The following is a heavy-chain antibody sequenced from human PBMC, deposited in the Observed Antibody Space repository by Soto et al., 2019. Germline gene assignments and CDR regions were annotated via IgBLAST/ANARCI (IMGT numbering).Heavy chain of an antibody. CDR1: GYTFTTYA. Sequence: GASVNVSCKASGYTFTTYAMHWVRQTPGQRLEWMGWINADNGNTNYAQKLQGRVTMTTDTSTSTAYMELRSLRSDDTAVYYCARVESGFTIFGVVTYYYGMDVWGQGTTVTVSS. J-gene: IGHJ6*02. CDR2: INADNGNT. CDR3: ARVESGFTIFGVVTYYYGMDV. D-gene: IGHD3-3*01. V-gene: IGHV1-3*01.